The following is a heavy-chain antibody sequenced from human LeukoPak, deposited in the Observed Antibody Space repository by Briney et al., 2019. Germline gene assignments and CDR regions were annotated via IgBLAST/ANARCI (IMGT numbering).Heavy chain of an antibody. Sequence: PGGSLRLSCAASRFTFSSYGMHWVRQAPGKGLEWVTFIRCDGNNKYYADSVKGRFTISRDNSKSTLYLQMNSLRTEDSAVYYCARDQCRASTSCPSYYFDCWGQGTLVTVSS. CDR2: IRCDGNNK. CDR3: ARDQCRASTSCPSYYFDC. J-gene: IGHJ4*02. V-gene: IGHV3-30*02. D-gene: IGHD2-2*01. CDR1: RFTFSSYG.